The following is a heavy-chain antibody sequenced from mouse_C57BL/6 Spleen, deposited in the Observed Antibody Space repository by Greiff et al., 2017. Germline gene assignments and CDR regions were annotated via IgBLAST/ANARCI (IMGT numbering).Heavy chain of an antibody. CDR2: INYDDSST. CDR3: ARDGSSYYFDY. Sequence: EVMLVESEGGLVQPGSSMKLSCTASGFTFSDYYMAWVRQVPEKGLEWVANINYDDSSTYYLDSLKSRFIISRDNAKNILYLQMSSLKSEDTATYYCARDGSSYYFDYWGQGTTLTVSS. CDR1: GFTFSDYY. J-gene: IGHJ2*01. D-gene: IGHD1-1*01. V-gene: IGHV5-16*01.